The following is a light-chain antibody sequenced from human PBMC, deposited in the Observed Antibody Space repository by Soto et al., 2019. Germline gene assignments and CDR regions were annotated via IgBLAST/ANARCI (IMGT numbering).Light chain of an antibody. CDR2: EES. CDR1: KAVPNY. J-gene: IGKJ4*01. Sequence: DIHLTQSPSFLSASVGDRVASTCRPRKAVPNYMAWYQQKPGKPPKLLIYEESTLHSGVPSRFSGRKSGTQFTLTIDSLQPEDFATYYCQQVKSYPRTFGGGTKVDIK. V-gene: IGKV1-9*01. CDR3: QQVKSYPRT.